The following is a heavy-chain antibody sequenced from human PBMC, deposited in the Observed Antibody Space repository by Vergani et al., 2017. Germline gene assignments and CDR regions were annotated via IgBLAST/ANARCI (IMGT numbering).Heavy chain of an antibody. J-gene: IGHJ6*03. CDR3: ARERYFDLYYYYYYMDV. V-gene: IGHV4-34*11. Sequence: QVQLQQWGAGLLKPSETLSLTCAVYGGSFSGYYWSWIRQPPGKGLEWIGYIYYSGSTNYNPSLKSRVTISVDTSKNKFSLKLSSVTAADTAVYYCARERYFDLYYYYYYMDVWGKGTTVTVSS. D-gene: IGHD3-9*01. CDR2: IYYSGST. CDR1: GGSFSGYY.